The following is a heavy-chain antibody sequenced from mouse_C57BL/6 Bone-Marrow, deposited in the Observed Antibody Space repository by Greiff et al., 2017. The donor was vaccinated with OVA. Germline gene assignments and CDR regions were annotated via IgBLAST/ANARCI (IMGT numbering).Heavy chain of an antibody. CDR3: TSYEKYY. Sequence: VQLQQSGAELVRPGASVTLSCKASGYTFTDYEMHWVEQTPVHGLEWIGAIDPETGGTAYNQKFKGKAILTADKSSSTAYMELRSLTSEDSAVYYCTSYEKYYWGQGTTLTVSS. V-gene: IGHV1-15*01. CDR1: GYTFTDYE. J-gene: IGHJ2*01. D-gene: IGHD2-12*01. CDR2: IDPETGGT.